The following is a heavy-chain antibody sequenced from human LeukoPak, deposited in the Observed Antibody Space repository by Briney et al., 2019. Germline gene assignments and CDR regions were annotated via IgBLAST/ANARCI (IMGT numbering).Heavy chain of an antibody. J-gene: IGHJ4*02. CDR2: IYYSGST. D-gene: IGHD3-16*01. V-gene: IGHV4-39*07. CDR1: GASITNSNYY. CDR3: ALGFDY. Sequence: SETLSLTCTVSGASITNSNYYWAWIRQPPGKGLEWIGSIYYSGSTYYNPSLKSRVTILVDTSKNQFSLKLSSVTAADTAVYYCALGFDYWGQGTLVTVSS.